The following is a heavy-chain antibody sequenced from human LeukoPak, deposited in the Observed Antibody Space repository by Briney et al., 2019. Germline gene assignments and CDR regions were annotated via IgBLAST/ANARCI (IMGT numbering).Heavy chain of an antibody. CDR3: AREAYDFWSGYSPDY. J-gene: IGHJ4*02. V-gene: IGHV3-53*01. Sequence: GGSLRLSCAASGFTFSTYAMSWVRQAPGKGLEWVSVIYSGGSTYYADSVKGRFTISRDNSKNTLYLQMNSLRAEDTAVYYCAREAYDFWSGYSPDYWGQGTLVTVSS. D-gene: IGHD3-3*01. CDR1: GFTFSTYA. CDR2: IYSGGST.